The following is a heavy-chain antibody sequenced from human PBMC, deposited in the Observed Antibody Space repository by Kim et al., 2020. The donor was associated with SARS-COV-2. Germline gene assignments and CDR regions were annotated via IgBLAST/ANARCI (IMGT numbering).Heavy chain of an antibody. D-gene: IGHD4-17*01. Sequence: ANDAQKFQGRVTITADESTSTAYMELSSLRSEDTAVYYCARDHGDYPFDYWGQGTLVTVSS. CDR3: ARDHGDYPFDY. J-gene: IGHJ4*02. V-gene: IGHV1-69*01. CDR2: A.